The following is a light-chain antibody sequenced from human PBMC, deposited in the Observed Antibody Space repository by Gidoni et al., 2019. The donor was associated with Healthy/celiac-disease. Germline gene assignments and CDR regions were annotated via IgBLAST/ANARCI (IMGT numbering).Light chain of an antibody. Sequence: EIPMTQSPAPLSVSPGEKATLSCRASQSVSSYLAWYQQKPGQAPRLLIYGASTRATGIPARFSGSGSGTEFTLTISSLQSEDFAVYYCQQYNNWPCTFGQGTKVEIK. CDR2: GAS. CDR3: QQYNNWPCT. V-gene: IGKV3-15*01. CDR1: QSVSSY. J-gene: IGKJ1*01.